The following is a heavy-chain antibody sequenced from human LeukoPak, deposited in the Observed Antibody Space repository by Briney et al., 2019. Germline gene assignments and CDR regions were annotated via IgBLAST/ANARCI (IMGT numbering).Heavy chain of an antibody. D-gene: IGHD6-19*01. V-gene: IGHV3-21*01. Sequence: GRSLRLSCAASGFTFSSYGINWVRQAPGKGLEWVSSISSNSSYIYYADSVKGRFTISRDNAKNSLYLQMNSLRAEDTAVYYCARFRSGWGLGYWGQGTLVTVSS. J-gene: IGHJ4*02. CDR1: GFTFSSYG. CDR3: ARFRSGWGLGY. CDR2: ISSNSSYI.